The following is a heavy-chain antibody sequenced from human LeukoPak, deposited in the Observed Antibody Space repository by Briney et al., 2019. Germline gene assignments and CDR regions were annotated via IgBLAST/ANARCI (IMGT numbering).Heavy chain of an antibody. Sequence: GASVKVSCKASGYTFTSYYIHWVRQAPGQGLEWMGIFNPSTGGTTYAQKFQGRVTMTRDTSTSTVYMELSSLRFEDTAVYYCARRHPGDGYNYWTGYYFDYWGQGTLVTVSS. V-gene: IGHV1-46*01. J-gene: IGHJ4*02. CDR3: ARRHPGDGYNYWTGYYFDY. CDR2: FNPSTGGT. CDR1: GYTFTSYY. D-gene: IGHD5-24*01.